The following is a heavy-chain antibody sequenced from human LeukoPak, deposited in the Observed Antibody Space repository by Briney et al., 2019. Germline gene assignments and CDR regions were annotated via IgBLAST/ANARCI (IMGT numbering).Heavy chain of an antibody. CDR3: ARDGGGSSTSFYFDY. CDR1: GFTFSSYS. J-gene: IGHJ4*02. CDR2: ISSSSSYI. V-gene: IGHV3-21*01. D-gene: IGHD2-2*01. Sequence: GGSLRLSCAASGFTFSSYSMNWVRQAPGKGLEWVSSISSSSSYIYYADSVKGRFTISRDNAKNSLYLQMNSLRAEDTAVYYCARDGGGSSTSFYFDYWGQGTLVTVSS.